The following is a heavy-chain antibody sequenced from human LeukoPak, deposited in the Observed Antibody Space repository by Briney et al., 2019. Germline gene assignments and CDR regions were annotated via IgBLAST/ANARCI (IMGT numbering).Heavy chain of an antibody. CDR1: GDSVSSNSAA. J-gene: IGHJ5*02. CDR2: TYYRSKWYN. V-gene: IGHV6-1*01. CDR3: ARDKSLYSSSWYVNWFDP. D-gene: IGHD6-13*01. Sequence: SQTLSLTCAISGDSVSSNSAAWNWIRQSPSRGLEWLGRTYYRSKWYNDYAVSVESRITINPDTSKNQFSLQLNSVTPEDTAVYYCARDKSLYSSSWYVNWFDPWGQGTLVTVSS.